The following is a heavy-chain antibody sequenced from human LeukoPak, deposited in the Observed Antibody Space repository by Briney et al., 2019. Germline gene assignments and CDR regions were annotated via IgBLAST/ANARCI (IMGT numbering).Heavy chain of an antibody. CDR3: AKRSFLTGYAFDY. CDR2: IFPSGGEI. V-gene: IGHV3-23*01. Sequence: GGSLRLSCAASGFTFSTFAMIWVRQPPGKGLEWVSSIFPSGGEIHYADSVRGRFTISRDNSKNTLYLQMNSLRAEDTAVYYCAKRSFLTGYAFDYWGQGTLVTVSS. CDR1: GFTFSTFA. D-gene: IGHD3-9*01. J-gene: IGHJ4*02.